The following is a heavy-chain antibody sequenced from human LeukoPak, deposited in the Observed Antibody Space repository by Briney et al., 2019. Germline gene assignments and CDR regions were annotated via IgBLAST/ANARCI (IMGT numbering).Heavy chain of an antibody. CDR3: ALAYCGGDCYSRGPCDP. Sequence: SETLSLTCTVSGGSISSGGYYWSWIRQHPGKGLEWNGNIYYSGSTYYNASLKSRVTISVDTSKNQFSLKLSSVTDADAAVYYCALAYCGGDCYSRGPCDPWGEGTLVTVSS. J-gene: IGHJ5*02. D-gene: IGHD2-21*02. CDR1: GGSISSGGYY. V-gene: IGHV4-31*03. CDR2: IYYSGST.